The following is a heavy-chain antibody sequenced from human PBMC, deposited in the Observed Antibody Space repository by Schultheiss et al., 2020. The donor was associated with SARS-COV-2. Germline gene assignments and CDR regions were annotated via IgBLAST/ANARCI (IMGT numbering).Heavy chain of an antibody. CDR2: ISAYNGNT. CDR3: ARGAPGIAAADPMYYYYGMNV. Sequence: ASVKVSCKASGYTFTSYGISWVRQAPGQGLEWMGWISAYNGNTNYAQKLQGRVTMTTDTSTSTAYMELRSLRSDDTAVYYCARGAPGIAAADPMYYYYGMNVWGQGTTVTVSS. J-gene: IGHJ6*02. CDR1: GYTFTSYG. V-gene: IGHV1-18*01. D-gene: IGHD6-13*01.